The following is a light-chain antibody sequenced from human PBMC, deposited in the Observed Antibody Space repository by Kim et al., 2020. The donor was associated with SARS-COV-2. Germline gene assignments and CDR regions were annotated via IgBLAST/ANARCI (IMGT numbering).Light chain of an antibody. CDR1: SSNIGSNT. J-gene: IGLJ2*01. Sequence: GQRVTITCSGSSSNIGSNTVNWYQQLPGTAPKLLIYSNNQRPSGVPDRFSGSKSGTSASLAISGLQSEDEADYYCAAWDESLNAVVFGGGTQLTVL. V-gene: IGLV1-44*01. CDR3: AAWDESLNAVV. CDR2: SNN.